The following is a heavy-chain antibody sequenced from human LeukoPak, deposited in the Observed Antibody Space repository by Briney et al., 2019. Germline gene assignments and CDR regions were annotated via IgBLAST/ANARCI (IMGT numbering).Heavy chain of an antibody. D-gene: IGHD6-13*01. V-gene: IGHV3-53*01. Sequence: GVLRLSCAASGFTVSSNYMSWVRQAPGKGLEWVSVIYSGGSTYYADSVKGRFTISRDNSKNTLYLQMNSLRAEDTAVYCCARERYSSSDAGMDVWGQGTTVTVSS. CDR3: ARERYSSSDAGMDV. CDR2: IYSGGST. CDR1: GFTVSSNY. J-gene: IGHJ6*02.